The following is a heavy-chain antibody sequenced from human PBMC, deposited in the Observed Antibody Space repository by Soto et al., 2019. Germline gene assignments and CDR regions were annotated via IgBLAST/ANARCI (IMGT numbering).Heavy chain of an antibody. V-gene: IGHV4-34*01. CDR2: INHSGST. D-gene: IGHD6-13*01. CDR1: GGSFSGYY. J-gene: IGHJ4*02. Sequence: QVQLQQWGAGLLKPSETLSLTCAVYGGSFSGYYWSWIRQPPGKGLEWIGEINHSGSTNYNPSLESRVTISVDTSKNQFSLKLSSVTAADTAVYYCARGSRIAAAAWGQGTLVTVSS. CDR3: ARGSRIAAAA.